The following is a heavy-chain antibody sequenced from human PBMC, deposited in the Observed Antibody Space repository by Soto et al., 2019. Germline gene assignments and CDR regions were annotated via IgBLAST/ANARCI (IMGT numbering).Heavy chain of an antibody. CDR1: GYTFTSYG. J-gene: IGHJ6*02. CDR2: ISAYNGNT. D-gene: IGHD6-6*01. CDR3: ARGEYSSSSLFFGMDV. V-gene: IGHV1-18*01. Sequence: ASVKVSCKASGYTFTSYGISWVRQAPGQVLEWMGWISAYNGNTNYAQKLQGRVTMTTDTSTSTAYMELGSLRSDDTAVYYCARGEYSSSSLFFGMDVWGQGTTVTVSS.